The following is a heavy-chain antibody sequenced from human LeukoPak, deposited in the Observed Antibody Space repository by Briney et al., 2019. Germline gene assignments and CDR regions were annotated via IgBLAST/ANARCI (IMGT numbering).Heavy chain of an antibody. D-gene: IGHD2-15*01. CDR2: VSTTSSNI. J-gene: IGHJ4*02. CDR1: GFTFSDHA. Sequence: GGSLRLSCPASGFTFSDHAMEWVRQAPGKGLEWVSSVSTTSSNIYYADSVRGRFTISRDNAEHSLYLQMNSLRAEVTAVYYCARLSGGGFGKYYFDYWGQGILVTVSS. CDR3: ARLSGGGFGKYYFDY. V-gene: IGHV3-21*01.